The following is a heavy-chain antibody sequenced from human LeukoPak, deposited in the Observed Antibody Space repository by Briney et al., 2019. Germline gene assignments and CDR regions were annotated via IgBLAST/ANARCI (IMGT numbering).Heavy chain of an antibody. J-gene: IGHJ4*02. Sequence: GASVKVSCKASGYTFTSYYMHWVRQAPGQGLEWMGIINPSGGSTSYAQKFQGRVTMTRDMSTSTVYMELSSLRSEDTAVYYCARSPRIGEFRILPDYWGQGTLVTVSS. CDR3: ARSPRIGEFRILPDY. D-gene: IGHD3-10*01. V-gene: IGHV1-46*01. CDR2: INPSGGST. CDR1: GYTFTSYY.